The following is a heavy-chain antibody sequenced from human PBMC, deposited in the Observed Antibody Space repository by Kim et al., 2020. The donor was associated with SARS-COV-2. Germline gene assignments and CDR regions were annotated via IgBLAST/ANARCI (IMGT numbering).Heavy chain of an antibody. CDR3: ARIQQWPVRDYGMDV. V-gene: IGHV3-48*02. Sequence: GSVKGRFTTSRDNAKSALYLKMNSLGDEDTAVYYCARIQQWPVRDYGMDVWGQGTTVTVSS. J-gene: IGHJ6*02. D-gene: IGHD6-19*01.